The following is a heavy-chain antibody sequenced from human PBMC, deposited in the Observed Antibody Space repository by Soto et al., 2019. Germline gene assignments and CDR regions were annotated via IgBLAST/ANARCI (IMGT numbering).Heavy chain of an antibody. Sequence: SETLSLTCTVSGGSISSSSYYWGWIRQAPGKGLEWIGSIYYSGSTYYNPSLKSRVTISVDTSKNQFSLKLSSVTAADTAVYYCERLGSSWYQQWLLNVDYWGQGTLVTVS. CDR2: IYYSGST. CDR1: GGSISSSSYY. D-gene: IGHD6-13*01. J-gene: IGHJ4*02. CDR3: ERLGSSWYQQWLLNVDY. V-gene: IGHV4-39*01.